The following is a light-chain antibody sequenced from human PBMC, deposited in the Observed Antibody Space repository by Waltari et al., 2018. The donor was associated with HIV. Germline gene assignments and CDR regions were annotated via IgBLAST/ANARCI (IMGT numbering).Light chain of an antibody. J-gene: IGLJ2*01. Sequence: GTPGQRVTISCSGSRSNIGSNFVYWYQQLPGMAPKLLIYRNNQRPSGVPDRFSGSKSGTSASLAISGLRSEDGADYYCAVWDDSLTGHVVFGGGTKLTVL. CDR1: RSNIGSNF. CDR2: RNN. CDR3: AVWDDSLTGHVV. V-gene: IGLV1-47*01.